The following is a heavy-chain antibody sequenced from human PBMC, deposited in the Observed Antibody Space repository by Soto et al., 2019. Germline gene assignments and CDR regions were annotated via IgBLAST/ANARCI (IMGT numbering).Heavy chain of an antibody. Sequence: QVHLVESGGGVVQPGRSLRLSCAASGFTFSGFGMHWVRQAPGKGLEWVAVTSYDGSNEYYADSVKGRFTISRDNSKNTLYLQMNSLRVEDTAVYYCAKAGGGRDPYWFDPWGQGTLVTVSS. V-gene: IGHV3-30*18. CDR2: TSYDGSNE. CDR3: AKAGGGRDPYWFDP. D-gene: IGHD3-16*01. CDR1: GFTFSGFG. J-gene: IGHJ5*02.